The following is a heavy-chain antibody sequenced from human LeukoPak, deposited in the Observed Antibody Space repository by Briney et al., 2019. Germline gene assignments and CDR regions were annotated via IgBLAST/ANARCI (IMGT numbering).Heavy chain of an antibody. Sequence: GGSLRLSCAASGFTFSSYGMHWVRQAPGKGLEWVAVIWYDGSNKYYADSVKGRFTISRDNSKNTLYLQMNSLRAEDTAVYYCARAPLLGYCSGTSCYPAWGQGTLVTVSS. D-gene: IGHD2-2*01. CDR3: ARAPLLGYCSGTSCYPA. CDR2: IWYDGSNK. V-gene: IGHV3-33*01. J-gene: IGHJ5*02. CDR1: GFTFSSYG.